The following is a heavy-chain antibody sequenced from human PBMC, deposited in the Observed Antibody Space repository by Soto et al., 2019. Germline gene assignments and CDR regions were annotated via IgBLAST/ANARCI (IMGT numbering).Heavy chain of an antibody. J-gene: IGHJ6*02. CDR1: GLTSSGIE. Sequence: EVRLAESGGGFVQPGGALRLSCVFSGLTSSGIELNWVRQAAGKGLEWRSYISASGDTVDYIDSVWGRFTISRDNAKQSLFLQMSALRVEDTAVYYCAGLSVTGGVDVWGQGTTVTVSS. D-gene: IGHD2-21*02. CDR2: ISASGDTV. CDR3: AGLSVTGGVDV. V-gene: IGHV3-48*03.